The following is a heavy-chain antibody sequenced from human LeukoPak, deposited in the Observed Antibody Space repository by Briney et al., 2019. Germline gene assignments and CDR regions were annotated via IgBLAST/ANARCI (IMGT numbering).Heavy chain of an antibody. Sequence: GGSLRLSCAASGFSVSSYNMNWVRLAPGKGLEWVSVIYSGGTTYYADSVKGRFTISRDNSKNTVYLQMNSLRAEDTAVYYCARSRVVRYCDYCGQGTLVTVSS. D-gene: IGHD3-10*01. CDR3: ARSRVVRYCDY. V-gene: IGHV3-66*01. CDR2: IYSGGTT. J-gene: IGHJ4*02. CDR1: GFSVSSYN.